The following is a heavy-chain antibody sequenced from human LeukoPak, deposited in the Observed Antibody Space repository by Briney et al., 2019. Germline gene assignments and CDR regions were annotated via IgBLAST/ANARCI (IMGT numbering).Heavy chain of an antibody. CDR1: GFTFSSYA. CDR2: ISSGDRT. V-gene: IGHV3-23*01. Sequence: GGSLRLSCAASGFTFSSYAMNWVRQAPGKGLEWVAGISSGDRTFHAESVKGRFTISRDKSKDTLYLQMNSLRAEDTAVYYCARDATASPYFHWFDNWGQGTQVIVSS. J-gene: IGHJ4*02. CDR3: ARDATASPYFHWFDN. D-gene: IGHD3-9*01.